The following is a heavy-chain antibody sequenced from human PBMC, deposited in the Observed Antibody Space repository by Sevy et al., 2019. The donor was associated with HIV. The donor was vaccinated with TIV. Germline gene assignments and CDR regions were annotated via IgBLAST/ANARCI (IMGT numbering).Heavy chain of an antibody. CDR2: INQDGSAR. Sequence: GGSLRLSCAASGFTLSTYWMSWVRQAPGKGLEWVANINQDGSARYYVDSVKGRFTISRDNAKNSLDLQVNSLRAGDTAVYYCARGYTGDQWGQGTLVTVSS. V-gene: IGHV3-7*01. CDR1: GFTLSTYW. J-gene: IGHJ4*02. D-gene: IGHD3-16*02. CDR3: ARGYTGDQ.